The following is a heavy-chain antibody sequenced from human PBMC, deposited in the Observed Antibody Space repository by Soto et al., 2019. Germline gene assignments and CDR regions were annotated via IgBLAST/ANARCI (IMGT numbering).Heavy chain of an antibody. D-gene: IGHD4-17*01. Sequence: QLHLQESGSGLVKPSQTLSLTCAVSGGSISKNGYSWSWIRQPPRKGLEWIGYIYHSGSTYYNPSLKSRVSLSVDRSNNRFSLNLSSVTPADPAVYYCARTVTTGPFFDFWGQGTLVTVSS. J-gene: IGHJ4*02. CDR3: ARTVTTGPFFDF. CDR1: GGSISKNGYS. CDR2: IYHSGST. V-gene: IGHV4-30-2*01.